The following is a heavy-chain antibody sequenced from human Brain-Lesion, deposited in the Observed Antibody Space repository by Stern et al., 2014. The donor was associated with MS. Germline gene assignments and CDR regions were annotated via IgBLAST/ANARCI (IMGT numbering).Heavy chain of an antibody. D-gene: IGHD2-2*01. V-gene: IGHV4-61*02. J-gene: IGHJ6*02. CDR3: ARGRVVPGFQYYATDV. CDR2: IFNSGST. CDR1: GGSISSGGYY. Sequence: VQLVESGPGLVKPSQTLSLSCTVSGGSISSGGYYWSWIRQPAGKGLEWIGRIFNSGSTRYKPSLKSRVTISIDTSKNQFSLRLNSMTAADTAVYYCARGRVVPGFQYYATDVWGQGTTVIVSS.